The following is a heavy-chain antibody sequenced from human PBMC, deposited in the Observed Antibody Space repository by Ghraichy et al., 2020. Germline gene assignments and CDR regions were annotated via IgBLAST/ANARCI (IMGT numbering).Heavy chain of an antibody. CDR2: IYYTGST. CDR1: GVSMTSYY. D-gene: IGHD1-14*01. J-gene: IGHJ5*02. Sequence: SETLSLTCSVFGVSMTSYYWNWIWQPPGKGLEWIGYIYYTGSTSYSSSLESRVTMSVDTSKNQFSLKLTSVTAADTAVYYCASSGIRASAFDPWGQGTLVTVSS. V-gene: IGHV4-59*01. CDR3: ASSGIRASAFDP.